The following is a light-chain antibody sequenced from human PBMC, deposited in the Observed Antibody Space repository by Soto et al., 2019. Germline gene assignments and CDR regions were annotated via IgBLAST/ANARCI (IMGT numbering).Light chain of an antibody. CDR3: QQYHTDWT. J-gene: IGKJ1*01. CDR2: AAS. Sequence: DIQMTQSPSTLSASVGDTVTITCRASESIDNWLAWYQQKPGKAPKLLIFAASTLVRGVPSRFSGRGSGTEFTLTISSLQADDYATFYCQQYHTDWTFXQGTKVDI. V-gene: IGKV1-5*01. CDR1: ESIDNW.